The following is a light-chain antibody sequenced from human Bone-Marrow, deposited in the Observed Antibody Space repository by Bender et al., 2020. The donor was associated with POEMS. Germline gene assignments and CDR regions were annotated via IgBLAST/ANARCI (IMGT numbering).Light chain of an antibody. Sequence: QSALTQPASVSGSPGQSITISCTGTSSDVGGYNYVSWYQQHPGKAPKLMIYDVNKRPSGVPDRFSGSKSGNTASLTISGLQAEDEADYSCCSYAGSYTWVFGGGTRVTVL. CDR1: SSDVGGYNY. J-gene: IGLJ3*02. CDR3: CSYAGSYTWV. V-gene: IGLV2-11*01. CDR2: DVN.